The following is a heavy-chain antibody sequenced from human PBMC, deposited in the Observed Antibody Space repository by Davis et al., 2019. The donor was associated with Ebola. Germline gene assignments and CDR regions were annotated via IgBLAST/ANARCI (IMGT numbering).Heavy chain of an antibody. J-gene: IGHJ5*02. D-gene: IGHD3-22*01. CDR3: ARGYYDSSGYYWPHAPDP. CDR2: ISAYNGNT. CDR1: GYTFTSYG. V-gene: IGHV1-18*01. Sequence: ASVKVSCKASGYTFTSYGISWVRQAPGQGLEWMGWISAYNGNTNYAQKLQGRVTMTTDTSTSTAYMELRSLRSEDTAVYYCARGYYDSSGYYWPHAPDPWGQGTLVTVSS.